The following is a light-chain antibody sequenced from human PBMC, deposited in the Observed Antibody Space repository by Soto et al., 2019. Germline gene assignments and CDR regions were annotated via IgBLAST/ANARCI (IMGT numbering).Light chain of an antibody. CDR1: ISNIGSNT. CDR3: AAWDDSLNASYV. CDR2: SNN. V-gene: IGLV1-44*01. J-gene: IGLJ1*01. Sequence: QYVLTQPPSASGTPGQRVTISCSGSISNIGSNTGNWYQQLPGTAPKLLIYSNNQRPSGVPDRFSGSKSGTSASLAISGLQSEDEADYYCAAWDDSLNASYVFGTGTKVTVL.